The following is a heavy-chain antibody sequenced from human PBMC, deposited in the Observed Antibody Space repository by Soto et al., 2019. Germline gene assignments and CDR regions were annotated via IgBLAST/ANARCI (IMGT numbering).Heavy chain of an antibody. D-gene: IGHD3-22*01. Sequence: GESLKISCKGSGYRFTTYWIGWVRQMPGKGLEWMGIIYPGDSDSRYSPSFQGQVTFSADKSINTAYLQWSSLKASDTAIYYCARHDWYSDSSGFYHEQYYFDYWGQGTLVTVSS. CDR2: IYPGDSDS. CDR1: GYRFTTYW. V-gene: IGHV5-51*01. CDR3: ARHDWYSDSSGFYHEQYYFDY. J-gene: IGHJ4*02.